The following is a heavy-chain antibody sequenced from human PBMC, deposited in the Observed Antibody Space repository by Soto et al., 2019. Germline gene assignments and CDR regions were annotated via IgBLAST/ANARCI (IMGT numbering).Heavy chain of an antibody. CDR2: IIPIFGTA. D-gene: IGHD2-15*01. Sequence: LVKVSCKASGGTFSSYAISWVRQAPGQGLEWMGGIIPIFGTANYAQKFQGRVTITADKSTSTAYMELSSLRSEDTAVYYCARAGYCSGGSCYSYAFDIWGQGTMVTVSS. CDR3: ARAGYCSGGSCYSYAFDI. V-gene: IGHV1-69*06. J-gene: IGHJ3*02. CDR1: GGTFSSYA.